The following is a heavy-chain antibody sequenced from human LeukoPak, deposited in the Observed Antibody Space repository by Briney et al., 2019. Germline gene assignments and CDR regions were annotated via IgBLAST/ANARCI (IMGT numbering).Heavy chain of an antibody. CDR2: SNPSGDST. CDR1: GYTFTNYY. V-gene: IGHV1-46*01. J-gene: IGHJ3*02. D-gene: IGHD4-23*01. Sequence: ASVKVSCKASGYTFTNYYIHWVRQAPGHGLEWMGISNPSGDSTNYAQKFQGRVTMTRDTSTSTVYMDLSSLRSEDTAVYYCARVGGYGGNSPLHDAFDIWGQGTMVTVSS. CDR3: ARVGGYGGNSPLHDAFDI.